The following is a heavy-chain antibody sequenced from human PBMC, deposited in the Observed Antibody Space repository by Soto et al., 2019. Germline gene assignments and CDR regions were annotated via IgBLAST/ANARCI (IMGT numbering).Heavy chain of an antibody. CDR3: ARDVRVGATTRGYFDY. V-gene: IGHV3-33*01. CDR1: GFTFSSYG. J-gene: IGHJ4*02. Sequence: GGSLRLSCAASGFTFSSYGMHWVRQAPGKGLEWVAVIWYDGSNKYYADSVKGRFTISRDNSKNTLYLQMNSLRAEDTAVYYCARDVRVGATTRGYFDYWGQGTLVTVSS. D-gene: IGHD1-26*01. CDR2: IWYDGSNK.